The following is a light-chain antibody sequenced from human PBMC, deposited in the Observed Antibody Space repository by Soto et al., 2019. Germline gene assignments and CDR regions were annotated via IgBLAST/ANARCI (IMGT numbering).Light chain of an antibody. Sequence: IVLTQSPATLSLSPVERATLSCRASQSVSNYLGWYQQKPGQAPRLLIYDASNRATGIPTRFSGSGSGTDFTLTISRLEPEDFAVYYCQQYGSSPRTFGQGTKVDIK. CDR1: QSVSNY. V-gene: IGKV3-20*01. J-gene: IGKJ1*01. CDR2: DAS. CDR3: QQYGSSPRT.